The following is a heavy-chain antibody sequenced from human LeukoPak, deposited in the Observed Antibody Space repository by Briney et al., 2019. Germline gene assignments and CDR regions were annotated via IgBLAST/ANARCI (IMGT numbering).Heavy chain of an antibody. J-gene: IGHJ2*01. CDR2: INHSGST. V-gene: IGHV4-34*01. Sequence: PSETLSLTCAVYGGSFSGYYWSWIRQPPGKGLEWIGEINHSGSTNYNPSLKSRVTISVDTSKNQFSLKLSSVTAADTAVYYCARGAGYWYFDLWGRGTLVTVSS. CDR3: ARGAGYWYFDL. CDR1: GGSFSGYY. D-gene: IGHD3-10*01.